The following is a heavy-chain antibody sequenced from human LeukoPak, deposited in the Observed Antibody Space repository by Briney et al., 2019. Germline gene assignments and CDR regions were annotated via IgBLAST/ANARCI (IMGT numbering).Heavy chain of an antibody. Sequence: GESLKISCKGSGYSFTSYWISWVRQMPGKGLEWMGRIDPSDSYTNYSPSFQGHVTISADKSISTAYLQWSSLKASDTAMYYCARHLNYYGSGTRMDVWGKGTTVTVSS. CDR1: GYSFTSYW. D-gene: IGHD3-10*01. J-gene: IGHJ6*04. CDR2: IDPSDSYT. V-gene: IGHV5-10-1*01. CDR3: ARHLNYYGSGTRMDV.